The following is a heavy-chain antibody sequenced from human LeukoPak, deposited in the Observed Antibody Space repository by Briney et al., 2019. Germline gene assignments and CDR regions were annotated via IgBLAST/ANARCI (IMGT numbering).Heavy chain of an antibody. Sequence: SETLSLTCTVSGGSISSDYWSWIRQPPGKGLEWIGYIYYSGSTNYNPSLESRVTISVDTSKNQFSLKLSSVTAADTAVYYCARAMSIAARLQTIFDYWGQGTLVTVSS. CDR2: IYYSGST. D-gene: IGHD6-6*01. V-gene: IGHV4-59*01. CDR1: GGSISSDY. J-gene: IGHJ4*02. CDR3: ARAMSIAARLQTIFDY.